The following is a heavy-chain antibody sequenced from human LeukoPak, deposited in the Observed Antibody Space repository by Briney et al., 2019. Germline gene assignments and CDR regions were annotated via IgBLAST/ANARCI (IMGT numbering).Heavy chain of an antibody. J-gene: IGHJ5*02. Sequence: SETLSLTCTVSGGSFSSYYWGWIRQPPGKGLEWIGYIYYSGSTYYNPSLKSRVTISVDTSKNQFSLELTSVTAADTAVYYCGRVFDLWGQGTLVTVSS. CDR2: IYYSGST. CDR1: GGSFSSYY. CDR3: GRVFDL. V-gene: IGHV4-59*12.